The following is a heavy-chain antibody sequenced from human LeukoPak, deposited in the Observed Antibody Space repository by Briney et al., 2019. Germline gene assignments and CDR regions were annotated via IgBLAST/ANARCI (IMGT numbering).Heavy chain of an antibody. V-gene: IGHV4-34*01. J-gene: IGHJ4*02. CDR3: ARDFRGGYDFWSGYYTPYYFDY. CDR1: GGSFSDYY. Sequence: SSETLSLTCTVYGGSFSDYYWSWIRQPPGKGLEWIGEIYHGGSTNYNPSLKSRVTISVDTSKNHFSLKLSSVTAADTAVYYCARDFRGGYDFWSGYYTPYYFDYWGQGTLVTVSP. D-gene: IGHD3-3*01. CDR2: IYHGGST.